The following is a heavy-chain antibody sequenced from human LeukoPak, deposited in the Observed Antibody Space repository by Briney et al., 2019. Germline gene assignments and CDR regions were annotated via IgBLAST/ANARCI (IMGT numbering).Heavy chain of an antibody. J-gene: IGHJ4*02. CDR3: ATTDEGEYFFDY. CDR2: INDNGGST. CDR1: GFAFRSYA. V-gene: IGHV3-23*01. Sequence: GGSLRLSCAASGFAFRSYAMSWVHQAPGKGLEWVSTINDNGGSTYYADSVKGRFTISRDNSKNTLYLQMNSLRAEDTAVYYCATTDEGEYFFDYWGQGTLVTVSS. D-gene: IGHD1-26*01.